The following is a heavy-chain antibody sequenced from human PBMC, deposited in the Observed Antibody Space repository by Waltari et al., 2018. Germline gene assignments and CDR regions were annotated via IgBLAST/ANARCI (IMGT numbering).Heavy chain of an antibody. CDR1: GYTLTELS. Sequence: QVQLVQSGAEVKKPGASVKVSCKVSGYTLTELSMHWVRQAPGKGLEWMGGVDPDDGNTIDAPEFQGIVTMTEDTSTDTAYMELSSLKAEDTAVYCCSTEINVEGWWAAYCFGYWGQGTLVIVSS. CDR3: STEINVEGWWAAYCFGY. D-gene: IGHD2-15*01. J-gene: IGHJ4*02. V-gene: IGHV1-24*01. CDR2: VDPDDGNT.